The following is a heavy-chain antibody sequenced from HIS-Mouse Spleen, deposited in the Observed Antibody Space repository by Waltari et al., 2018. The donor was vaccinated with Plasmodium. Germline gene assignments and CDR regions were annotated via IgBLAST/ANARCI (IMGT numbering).Heavy chain of an antibody. D-gene: IGHD3-16*01. V-gene: IGHV4-59*01. CDR1: GGSISSYY. J-gene: IGHJ3*02. CDR3: ARVGRRIWGAFDI. CDR2: IYYRGST. Sequence: VQLQESGPGLVKPSETLSLTCTVPGGSISSYYWSLIRQPPGQGLEWIGYIYYRGSTNYNPSLKSRVTISVDTSKNQFSLKLSSVTAADTAVYYCARVGRRIWGAFDIWGQGTMVTVSS.